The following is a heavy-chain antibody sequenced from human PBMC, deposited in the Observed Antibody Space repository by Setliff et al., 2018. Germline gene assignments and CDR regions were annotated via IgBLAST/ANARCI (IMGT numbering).Heavy chain of an antibody. CDR2: ISSSSTTI. V-gene: IGHV3-48*01. CDR1: GFTFSSYG. CDR3: ARSSAPIKRDYMDV. Sequence: GESLRLSCAASGFTFSSYGMNWVRRAPGKGLEWLSYISSSSTTIYYADSVKGRFTVSRDNAKNSLYLQMNSLRADDAAVYYCARSSAPIKRDYMDVWGKGTTVTVSS. D-gene: IGHD2-2*02. J-gene: IGHJ6*03.